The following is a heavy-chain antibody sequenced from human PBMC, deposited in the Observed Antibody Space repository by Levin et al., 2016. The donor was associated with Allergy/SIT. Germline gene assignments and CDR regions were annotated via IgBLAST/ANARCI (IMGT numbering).Heavy chain of an antibody. J-gene: IGHJ4*02. Sequence: GGSLRLSCAASGFTFSGYAMSWVRQAPGKGLEWVSSISGSGGSTYYADSVKGRFTLSRDNSKNTLFLQMNSLRAEDTAVYYCARLRVQVWPTEYYFDYWGQGTLVTVSS. CDR3: ARLRVQVWPTEYYFDY. CDR2: ISGSGGST. CDR1: GFTFSGYA. V-gene: IGHV3-23*01. D-gene: IGHD5-18*01.